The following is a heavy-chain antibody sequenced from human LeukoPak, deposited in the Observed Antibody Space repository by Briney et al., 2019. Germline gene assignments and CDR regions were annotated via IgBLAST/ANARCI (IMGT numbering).Heavy chain of an antibody. CDR1: GFTFSSYS. D-gene: IGHD2-15*01. Sequence: GGSLRLSCAASGFTFSSYSMNWVRQAPGKGLEWVSSISSSSSYIYYADSVKGRFTISRDNAKNSLYLQMNSLRAEDTAVYYCAKQGSYCSGGSCSRVYFDYWGQGTLVTVSS. V-gene: IGHV3-21*01. J-gene: IGHJ4*02. CDR3: AKQGSYCSGGSCSRVYFDY. CDR2: ISSSSSYI.